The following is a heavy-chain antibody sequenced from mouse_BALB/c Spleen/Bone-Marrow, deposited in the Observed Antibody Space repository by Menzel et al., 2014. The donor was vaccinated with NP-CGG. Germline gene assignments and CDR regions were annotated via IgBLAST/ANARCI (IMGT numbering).Heavy chain of an antibody. CDR3: ARSRDGYDSFAY. D-gene: IGHD2-2*01. J-gene: IGHJ3*01. V-gene: IGHV1-7*01. Sequence: VKVVESGAELAKPGDSVKMSCKASGYTFTSYWMHWVKQRPGQGLEWIGYINPSTGYTEYNQKFKDKATLTADKSSSTAYMQLSSLTSEDSAVYYCARSRDGYDSFAYWGQGTLVTVSA. CDR1: GYTFTSYW. CDR2: INPSTGYT.